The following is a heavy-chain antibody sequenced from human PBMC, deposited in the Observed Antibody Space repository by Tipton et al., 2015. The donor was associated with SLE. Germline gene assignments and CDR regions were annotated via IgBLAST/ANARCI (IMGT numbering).Heavy chain of an antibody. J-gene: IGHJ4*02. CDR1: GGSISSYF. Sequence: TLSLTCTVSGGSISSYFWSWIRQPPGKGLEWIGYIYYSGNTNYNPSLKSRVTISVDTSKNQFSLKLSSVTAADTAVYYCARRMDSSSSFDYWGQGTLVTVSS. CDR2: IYYSGNT. D-gene: IGHD6-6*01. CDR3: ARRMDSSSSFDY. V-gene: IGHV4-59*01.